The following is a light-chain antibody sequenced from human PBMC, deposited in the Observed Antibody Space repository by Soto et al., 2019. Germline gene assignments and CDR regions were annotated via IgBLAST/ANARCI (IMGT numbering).Light chain of an antibody. Sequence: EIVLTQSPGTLSLSPGERATLSCRASQSVSSSYLAWYQQKPGQAPRLLLYGASSRATGIPDRFSGSGSGPDFPLTISRLEPEDFAVYYCQQYGSSPWTFGKGTKVEIK. J-gene: IGKJ1*01. CDR1: QSVSSSY. CDR2: GAS. CDR3: QQYGSSPWT. V-gene: IGKV3-20*01.